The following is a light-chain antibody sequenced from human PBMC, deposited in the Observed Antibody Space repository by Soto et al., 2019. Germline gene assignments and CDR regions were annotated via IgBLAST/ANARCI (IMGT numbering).Light chain of an antibody. Sequence: QSALTQPASVSGSPGQSITISCTGSSSDLGAYHFVSWYQHHPGKAPKLLLYEVTARPSGVSSRFSGSKSGNTASLTISGLQADDEANYYCSSYTSSNTPYVFGTGTKVTVL. V-gene: IGLV2-14*01. CDR2: EVT. CDR1: SSDLGAYHF. J-gene: IGLJ1*01. CDR3: SSYTSSNTPYV.